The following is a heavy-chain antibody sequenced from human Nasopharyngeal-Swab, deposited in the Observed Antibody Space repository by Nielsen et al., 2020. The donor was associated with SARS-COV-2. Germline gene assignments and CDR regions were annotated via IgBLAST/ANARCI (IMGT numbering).Heavy chain of an antibody. Sequence: WIRQPPGKGLEWIGEINHSGSTNYNPSLKSRVTISVDTSKNQFSLKLSSVTAADTAVYCCARKSGVLEQQLVRGRWFDPWGQGTLVTVSS. CDR3: ARKSGVLEQQLVRGRWFDP. D-gene: IGHD6-13*01. J-gene: IGHJ5*02. CDR2: INHSGST. V-gene: IGHV4-34*01.